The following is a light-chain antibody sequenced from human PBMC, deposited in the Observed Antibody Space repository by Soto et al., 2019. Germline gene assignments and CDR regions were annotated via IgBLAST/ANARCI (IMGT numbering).Light chain of an antibody. Sequence: DIQMTQSPSSLSASVRDRVTITCRASQGFSNYLAWYQQKPGKVPKLLIYAASTLQSGVASRFSGSGSGTDFTLTISSLQPEDVATYYCQKYDSAPWTFGQGTKVEIK. CDR1: QGFSNY. CDR3: QKYDSAPWT. J-gene: IGKJ1*01. V-gene: IGKV1-27*01. CDR2: AAS.